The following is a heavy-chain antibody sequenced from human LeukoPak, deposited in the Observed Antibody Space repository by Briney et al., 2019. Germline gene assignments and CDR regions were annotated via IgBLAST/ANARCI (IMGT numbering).Heavy chain of an antibody. CDR3: ASKWYCGGDCYYQIDF. V-gene: IGHV3-74*01. CDR1: GFTFSRYW. Sequence: GGSLRLSCAASGFTFSRYWIHWVRKAPGKGLEWVSRINPDGSTTTYADSVKGRFTISRDNAKNTVYLQMNSLRVEDTAVYYCASKWYCGGDCYYQIDFWGQGTLVTVSS. J-gene: IGHJ4*02. D-gene: IGHD2-21*02. CDR2: INPDGSTT.